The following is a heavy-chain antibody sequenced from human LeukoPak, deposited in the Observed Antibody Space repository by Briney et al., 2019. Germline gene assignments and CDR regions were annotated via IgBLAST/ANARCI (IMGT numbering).Heavy chain of an antibody. J-gene: IGHJ4*02. CDR1: GFTFSSYA. V-gene: IGHV3-30*04. D-gene: IGHD3-10*01. CDR2: ISYDGSNK. Sequence: HAGGSLRLSCAASGFTFSSYAMHWVRQAPGKGLEWVAVISYDGSNKYYADSVKGRFTISRDNSKNTLYLQMNSLRAEDTAVYYCAKDFNYYGSGCYYPFDYWGQGTLVTVSS. CDR3: AKDFNYYGSGCYYPFDY.